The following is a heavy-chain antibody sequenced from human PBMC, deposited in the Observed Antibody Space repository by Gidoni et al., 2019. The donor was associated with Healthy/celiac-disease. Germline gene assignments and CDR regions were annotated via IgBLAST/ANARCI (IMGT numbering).Heavy chain of an antibody. D-gene: IGHD3-3*01. CDR2: IKQDGSEK. CDR3: ARATGDFWSTVRWFDP. J-gene: IGHJ5*02. V-gene: IGHV3-7*01. Sequence: EVQLVASGGGLVQPGGSLRLSCAASGFTFSSYWMSWVRQAPGKGLEWVANIKQDGSEKYYVDSVKGRFTISRDNAKNSLYLQMNSLRAEDTAVYYCARATGDFWSTVRWFDPWGQGTLVTVSS. CDR1: GFTFSSYW.